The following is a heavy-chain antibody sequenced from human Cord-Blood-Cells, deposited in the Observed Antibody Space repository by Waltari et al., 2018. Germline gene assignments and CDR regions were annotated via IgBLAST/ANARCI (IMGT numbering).Heavy chain of an antibody. CDR2: INHNGNT. CDR1: GGSFSGYY. Sequence: QVQLQQWGAGLLKPSETLSLTCAVYGGSFSGYYWRWIRQPPGKGLEWIGEINHNGNTNYNPSRRSRVSISVDTSKNQFSLKLSAVAAADTAVYYCARLEKGGSGRLIDYWGQGTLVTVSS. V-gene: IGHV4-34*01. J-gene: IGHJ4*02. CDR3: ARLEKGGSGRLIDY. D-gene: IGHD3-10*01.